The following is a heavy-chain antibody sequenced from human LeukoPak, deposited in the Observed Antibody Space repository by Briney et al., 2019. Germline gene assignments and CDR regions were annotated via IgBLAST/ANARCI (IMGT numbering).Heavy chain of an antibody. CDR3: ARDDSRIAAAVYAFDI. V-gene: IGHV3-30*02. CDR2: MRFDGSNK. Sequence: GGSLRLSCAASGFTFSSYGMHWVRQAPGKGLEWVAFMRFDGSNKYYADPVKGRFTISRDNSKNTLYLQMNSLRAEDTAVYYCARDDSRIAAAVYAFDIWGQGTMVTVSS. J-gene: IGHJ3*02. CDR1: GFTFSSYG. D-gene: IGHD6-13*01.